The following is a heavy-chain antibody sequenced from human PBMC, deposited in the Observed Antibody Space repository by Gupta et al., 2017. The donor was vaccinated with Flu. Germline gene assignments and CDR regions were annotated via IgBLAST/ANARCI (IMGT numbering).Heavy chain of an antibody. V-gene: IGHV3-74*03. J-gene: IGHJ4*02. Sequence: EVQLVESGGGLVQPGESLRLSCVASGFTFSRYWFHWVRQVPGKGLVWVSRINGDASTTTYADSVEGRFTISRDNAKNTLYLQMNSLSVEDTALYYCARVGRDGYSNFDQWGQGTLVTVSS. CDR1: GFTFSRYW. D-gene: IGHD5-24*01. CDR2: INGDASTT. CDR3: ARVGRDGYSNFDQ.